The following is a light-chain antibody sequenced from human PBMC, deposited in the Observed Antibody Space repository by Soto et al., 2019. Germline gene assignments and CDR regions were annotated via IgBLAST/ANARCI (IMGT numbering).Light chain of an antibody. Sequence: DIQMTQSPSTLSASVGDRVTITCRASHSISDWLAWYQQKPGKAPKLLIYEASTLAIGIPSRFSGSASGTELTLPIISRHHDEYSAFYCQQQSHYRWTFGGGTKVDIK. CDR3: QQQSHYRWT. CDR2: EAS. J-gene: IGKJ4*01. CDR1: HSISDW. V-gene: IGKV1-5*03.